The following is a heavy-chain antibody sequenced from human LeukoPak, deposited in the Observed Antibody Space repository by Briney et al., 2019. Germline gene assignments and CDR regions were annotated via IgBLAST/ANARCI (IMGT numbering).Heavy chain of an antibody. CDR3: ARLRGYCSGGSCYRNFDY. J-gene: IGHJ4*02. CDR2: ISSSGSTI. CDR1: GFTFSSYE. Sequence: PGGSLRLSCAASGFTFSSYEMNWVRQAPGKGLEWVSYISSSGSTIYYADSVKGRFTISRDNAKNSLYLQMNSLRAEDTAVYYCARLRGYCSGGSCYRNFDYWGQGTLVTVSS. V-gene: IGHV3-48*03. D-gene: IGHD2-15*01.